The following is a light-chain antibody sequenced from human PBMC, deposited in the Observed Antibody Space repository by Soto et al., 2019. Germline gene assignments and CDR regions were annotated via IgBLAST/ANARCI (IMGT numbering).Light chain of an antibody. J-gene: IGKJ5*01. CDR2: GAS. V-gene: IGKV3-20*01. CDR1: QSVSSNY. Sequence: EIVLTQSPGTLSLSPGERATLSCRASQSVSSNYLARYQQKSGQAPRLLIYGASSRATGIPDRFSGSGSGTDFSVTISRLEPEDFTGYTCQQYDSSLITFGQGTRLEIK. CDR3: QQYDSSLIT.